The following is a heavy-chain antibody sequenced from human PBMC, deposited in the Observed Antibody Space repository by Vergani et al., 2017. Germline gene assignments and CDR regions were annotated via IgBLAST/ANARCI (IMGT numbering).Heavy chain of an antibody. CDR2: FDPEHGEV. V-gene: IGHV1-24*01. CDR1: GYSLTELT. D-gene: IGHD3-22*01. Sequence: QVQLVQSGSEVRKPGASVKVSCQVSGYSLTELTIHWLRQAPGKGLEWMGGFDPEHGEVTFAHHIQGRVTMTEDRYTDTAYMELSSLRPEDTALYYCAIVTDYYDRSGYYLVYLGQGTLVTVPS. J-gene: IGHJ4*02. CDR3: AIVTDYYDRSGYYLVY.